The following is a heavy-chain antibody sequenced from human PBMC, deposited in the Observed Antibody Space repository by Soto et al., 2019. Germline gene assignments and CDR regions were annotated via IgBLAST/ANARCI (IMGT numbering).Heavy chain of an antibody. CDR1: GGTFSSYT. V-gene: IGHV1-69*08. D-gene: IGHD3-10*01. CDR2: IIPILGIA. CDR3: VREDERGVGYYYYMDV. J-gene: IGHJ6*03. Sequence: QVQLVQSGAEVKKPGSSVKVSCKASGGTFSSYTISWVRQAPGQGLEWMGRIIPILGIANYAQKFQGRVTITADKSTSTAYMELSSLRSEDTAVYYCVREDERGVGYYYYMDVWGKGTTVTVSS.